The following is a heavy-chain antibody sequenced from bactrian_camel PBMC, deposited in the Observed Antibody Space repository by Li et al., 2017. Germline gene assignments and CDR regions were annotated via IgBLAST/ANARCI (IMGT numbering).Heavy chain of an antibody. CDR2: IFGGGDTK. V-gene: IGHV3S31*01. J-gene: IGHJ4*01. CDR1: GYTSRYTANNYC. D-gene: IGHD3*01. CDR3: AADLTWLCGGYVPPASRPQY. Sequence: VQLVESGGGSVQAGGSLRLSCGVSGYTSRYTANNYCMGWFRQAPGNRRVGVAAIFGGGDTKYYANSLKGRFIISQDAALNTVYLQANSLRPEDTAMYYCAADLTWLCGGYVPPASRPQYWGQGTQVTVS.